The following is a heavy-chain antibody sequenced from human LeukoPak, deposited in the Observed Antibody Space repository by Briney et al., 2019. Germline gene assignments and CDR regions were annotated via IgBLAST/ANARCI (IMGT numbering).Heavy chain of an antibody. CDR1: GFTFSYYS. V-gene: IGHV3-43*02. CDR3: ARESGKFDY. J-gene: IGHJ4*02. CDR2: ISGDGVST. Sequence: GGSLRLSCSATGFTFSYYSIHWVRQAPGKGLEWVSLISGDGVSTFYADSVKGRFSISRDNSKNSLSLEMNSLRTEDTAMYYCARESGKFDYWGQGTLVAVSS.